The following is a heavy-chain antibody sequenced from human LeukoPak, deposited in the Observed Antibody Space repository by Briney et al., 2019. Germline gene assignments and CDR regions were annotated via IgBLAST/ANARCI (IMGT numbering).Heavy chain of an antibody. D-gene: IGHD4-23*01. J-gene: IGHJ6*02. CDR1: GFTFSSYA. Sequence: PGRSLRLSCAASGFTFSSYAMHWVRQAPGKGLEWVAVISYDGSNKYYADSVKGRFTISRDNSKNTLYLQMNSLRAEDTAVYYCARGRWSSLGNYYYGMDVWGQGTTVTVSS. CDR2: ISYDGSNK. CDR3: ARGRWSSLGNYYYGMDV. V-gene: IGHV3-30-3*01.